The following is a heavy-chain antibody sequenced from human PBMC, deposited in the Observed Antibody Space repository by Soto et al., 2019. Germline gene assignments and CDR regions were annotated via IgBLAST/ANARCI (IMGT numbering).Heavy chain of an antibody. CDR3: AKDLTPSYPTAAAGFDY. CDR2: ISYDGSNK. Sequence: GGSLRLSCAASGFTFSSYGMHWVRQAPGKGLEWVAVISYDGSNKYYADSVKGRFTISRDNSKNTLYLQMNSLRAEDTAVYYCAKDLTPSYPTAAAGFDYWGQGTLVTVS. CDR1: GFTFSSYG. J-gene: IGHJ4*02. V-gene: IGHV3-30*18. D-gene: IGHD6-13*01.